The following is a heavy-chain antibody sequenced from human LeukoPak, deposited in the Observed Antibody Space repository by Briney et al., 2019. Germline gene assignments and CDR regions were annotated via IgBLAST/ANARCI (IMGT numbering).Heavy chain of an antibody. J-gene: IGHJ4*02. Sequence: SETLSLTCTVSGGSISSYYWSWIRQPPGKGLEWIGYIYYSGSTNYNPSLKSRVTTSVDTSKNQFSLKLSSVTAADTAVYYCARLYYDFWSGYPAYFDYWGQGTLVTVSS. CDR1: GGSISSYY. V-gene: IGHV4-59*08. D-gene: IGHD3-3*01. CDR3: ARLYYDFWSGYPAYFDY. CDR2: IYYSGST.